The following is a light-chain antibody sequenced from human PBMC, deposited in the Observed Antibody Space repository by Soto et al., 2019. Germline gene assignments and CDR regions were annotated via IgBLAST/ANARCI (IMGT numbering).Light chain of an antibody. J-gene: IGLJ1*01. V-gene: IGLV1-47*01. CDR2: KNN. CDR1: SSNIGSNY. Sequence: QSVLTQPPSASGTPGQRVTISCSGSSSNIGSNYVYWYQQLPGTAPKLLIYKNNQRPSGVPDRFSGSKSGTSASLAISGLRSEDEADYYCAAWDDRLSGYVFGSETKVTVL. CDR3: AAWDDRLSGYV.